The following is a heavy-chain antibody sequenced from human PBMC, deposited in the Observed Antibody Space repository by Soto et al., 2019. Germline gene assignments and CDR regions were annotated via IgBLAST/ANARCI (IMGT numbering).Heavy chain of an antibody. CDR2: INAGNGNT. J-gene: IGHJ6*03. CDR3: ARDSLRCKYDFCPGLRDYYYYHMDV. V-gene: IGHV1-3*01. CDR1: GYTFTSYA. Sequence: GASVKVSCKASGYTFTSYAMHWIRQAPGQRLEWMGWINAGNGNTKYSQKFQGRVTITRDTSASTAYMELSSLRSEDTAVYYCARDSLRCKYDFCPGLRDYYYYHMDVWGKGTTVTVSS. D-gene: IGHD3-3*01.